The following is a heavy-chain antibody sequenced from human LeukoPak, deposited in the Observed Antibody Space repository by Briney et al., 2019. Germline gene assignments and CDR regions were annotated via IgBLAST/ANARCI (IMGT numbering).Heavy chain of an antibody. V-gene: IGHV4-59*01. CDR2: IYYSGST. J-gene: IGHJ4*02. CDR1: GGSISSYY. CDR3: ARVNFPYYYDSSGYCYFDY. Sequence: SEALSLTCTVSGGSISSYYWSWIRQPPGKGREWSGYIYYSGSTNYNPSLKSRVTISVDTSKNQFSLKLSSVTAADTAVYYCARVNFPYYYDSSGYCYFDYWGQGTLVTVSS. D-gene: IGHD3-22*01.